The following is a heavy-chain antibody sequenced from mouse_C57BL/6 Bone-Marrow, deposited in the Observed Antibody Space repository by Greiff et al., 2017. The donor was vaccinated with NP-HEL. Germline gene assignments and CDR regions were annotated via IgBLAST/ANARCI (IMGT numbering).Heavy chain of an antibody. D-gene: IGHD1-1*01. CDR1: GFTFSDYG. CDR3: ARRGGYGRDWYFDV. J-gene: IGHJ1*03. CDR2: ISNLAYSI. Sequence: EVKLVESGGGLVQPGGSLKLSCAASGFTFSDYGMAWVRQAPRKGPEWVAFISNLAYSIYYADTVTGRFTLSRENAKNTLYLEMSSLRSEDTAMYYCARRGGYGRDWYFDVWGTGTTVTVSS. V-gene: IGHV5-15*04.